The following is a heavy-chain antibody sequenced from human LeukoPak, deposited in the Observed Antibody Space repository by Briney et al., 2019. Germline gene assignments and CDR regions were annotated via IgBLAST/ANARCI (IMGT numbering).Heavy chain of an antibody. D-gene: IGHD5-18*01. Sequence: GGSLRLSCAASGVTFSSYSMNWVRQAPGKWLEWVSYISSSSSYIYYADSVKGRFTISRDNAKNSLYLQMNSLRAEDTAVYYCARDSYSYGYIDYWGQGTLVTVSS. CDR1: GVTFSSYS. CDR2: ISSSSSYI. V-gene: IGHV3-21*05. J-gene: IGHJ4*02. CDR3: ARDSYSYGYIDY.